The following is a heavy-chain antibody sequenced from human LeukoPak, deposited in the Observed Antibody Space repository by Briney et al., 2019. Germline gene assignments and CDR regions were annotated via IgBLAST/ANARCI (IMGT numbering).Heavy chain of an antibody. CDR3: AREEGIAAAGALEY. J-gene: IGHJ4*02. CDR1: GDSITDYY. CDR2: IYHSGNT. Sequence: SETLSLTCNVSGDSITDYYWSWIRQRPGKGLEWIGFIYHSGNTNYNPSLACRVTLSLDTSKTQLSLRLTSVTAADTAVYYCAREEGIAAAGALEYWGQGILVTVSS. D-gene: IGHD6-13*01. V-gene: IGHV4-59*01.